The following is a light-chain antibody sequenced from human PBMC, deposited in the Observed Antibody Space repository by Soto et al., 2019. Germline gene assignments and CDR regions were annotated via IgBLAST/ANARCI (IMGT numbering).Light chain of an antibody. CDR2: KAS. J-gene: IGKJ1*01. CDR1: QSISIW. Sequence: IQLTQSPSTLSASVGDRVTITCRASQSISIWLAWYQQKPGKAPKILIYKASSLESGVPSRFSGSGSGTEFTPTISSLQPEDVATYYCQKYNIAPSWTFGQGTK. CDR3: QKYNIAPSWT. V-gene: IGKV1-5*03.